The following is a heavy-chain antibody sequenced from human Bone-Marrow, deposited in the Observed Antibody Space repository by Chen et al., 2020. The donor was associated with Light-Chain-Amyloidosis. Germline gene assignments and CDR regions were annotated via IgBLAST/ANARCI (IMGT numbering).Heavy chain of an antibody. V-gene: IGHV1-18*04. CDR1: GYTFTNYV. J-gene: IGHJ4*02. D-gene: IGHD3-22*01. Sequence: QVQLVQYGAEVKKPGASVKVSCKASGYTFTNYVIYWVRQAPGQGLEWMGWISAYNGYTNYAQNLQGRVTMTTDTSTHTAYMELRSLRSDDTAVYYCARMVGPYYYDSSGLVYWGQGTLVTVSS. CDR3: ARMVGPYYYDSSGLVY. CDR2: ISAYNGYT.